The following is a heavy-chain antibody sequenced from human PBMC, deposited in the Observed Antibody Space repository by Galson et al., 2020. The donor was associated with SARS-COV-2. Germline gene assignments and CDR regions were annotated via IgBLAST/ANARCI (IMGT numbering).Heavy chain of an antibody. CDR2: IKHDGSGK. D-gene: IGHD2-15*01. CDR1: GFGFSYYW. V-gene: IGHV3-7*03. J-gene: IGHJ4*02. Sequence: GESLKISCAASGFGFSYYWMTWVRQAPGRGLEWVVSIKHDGSGKYYVDSVKGRFTISRDNPKNSLYLQMNNLRVEDTAVYHCARVDCSGGSCYPGNYWGQGTLVTVSS. CDR3: ARVDCSGGSCYPGNY.